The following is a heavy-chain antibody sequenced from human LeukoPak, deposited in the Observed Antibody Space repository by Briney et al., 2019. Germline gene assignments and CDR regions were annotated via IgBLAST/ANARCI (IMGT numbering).Heavy chain of an antibody. CDR3: ARVLNYYDSSGYYFSY. V-gene: IGHV3-30-3*01. D-gene: IGHD3-22*01. CDR2: ISYDGSNK. J-gene: IGHJ4*02. CDR1: GFTFSYYT. Sequence: PGSSLRLSCAASGFTFSYYTMHWVRQAPGKGLEWVAVISYDGSNKYYADSVKGRFTISRDNSKNTLYLQMNSLRAEDTAVYYCARVLNYYDSSGYYFSYWGQGTLVTVSS.